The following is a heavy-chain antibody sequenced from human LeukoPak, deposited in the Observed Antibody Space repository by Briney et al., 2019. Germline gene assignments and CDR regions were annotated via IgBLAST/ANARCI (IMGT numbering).Heavy chain of an antibody. V-gene: IGHV4-39*01. D-gene: IGHD3-10*01. CDR2: IYHSGNT. J-gene: IGHJ4*02. CDR3: ARTRYYYNSRSYGAPYYFDY. CDR1: GDSISTSNSY. Sequence: SETLSLTCTVSGDSISTSNSYWGWIRQPPGTGLEWIGSIYHSGNTYYNASLKSRVTISVDTSKNQFSLKLTSVTAADTAVYYCARTRYYYNSRSYGAPYYFDYWGQGTLVTVSS.